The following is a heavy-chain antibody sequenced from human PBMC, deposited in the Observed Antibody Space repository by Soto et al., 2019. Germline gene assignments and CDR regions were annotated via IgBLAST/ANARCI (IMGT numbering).Heavy chain of an antibody. Sequence: QVQLVQSGAEVKKPGSSVKVSCKASGGTFSSYAISWVRQAPGQGLEWMGGIIPIFGTANYAQKFQGRVTITADKSTSTAYMEVSSLRSEDTAVYYCARGGLTYSSGWYNWFDPWGQGTLVTVSS. CDR1: GGTFSSYA. J-gene: IGHJ5*02. D-gene: IGHD6-19*01. V-gene: IGHV1-69*06. CDR2: IIPIFGTA. CDR3: ARGGLTYSSGWYNWFDP.